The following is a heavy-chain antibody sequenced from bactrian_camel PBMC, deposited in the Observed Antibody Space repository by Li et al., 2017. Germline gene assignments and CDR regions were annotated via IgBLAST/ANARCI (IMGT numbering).Heavy chain of an antibody. CDR2: LEKGVTA. Sequence: HVQLVESGGGSVQAGGSLRLSCAASGVTYSRNKWCVGWFRQVPGMEREGVAALEKGVTATYTAAVRGRFTISRDNANNTMYLQMNSLNLEDTAMYYCAASGWRTWCQVLESDYGFWGQGTQVTVS. CDR1: GVTYSRNKWC. D-gene: IGHD6*01. CDR3: AASGWRTWCQVLESDYGF. V-gene: IGHV3S53*01. J-gene: IGHJ4*01.